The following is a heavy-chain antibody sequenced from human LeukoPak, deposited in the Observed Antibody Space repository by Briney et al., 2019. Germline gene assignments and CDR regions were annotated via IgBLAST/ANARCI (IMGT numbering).Heavy chain of an antibody. V-gene: IGHV3-21*01. D-gene: IGHD6-13*01. CDR2: ISSSSSYI. CDR3: ARDRAAAGYN. CDR1: GFTSSSYS. J-gene: IGHJ4*02. Sequence: GGSLRLSCAASGFTSSSYSMNWVRQAPGKGLEWVSSISSSSSYIYYADSVKGRFTISRDNAKNSLYLQMNSLRAEDTAVYYCARDRAAAGYNWGQGTLVTVSS.